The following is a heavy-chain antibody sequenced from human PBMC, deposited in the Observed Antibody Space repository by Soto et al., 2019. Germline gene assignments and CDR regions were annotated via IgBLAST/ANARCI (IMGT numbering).Heavy chain of an antibody. Sequence: GGSLRLSCAASGFTFSKYAMNWVRQAPGKGLEWVSSVSTSDTRTYYADSVKGRFTISRDNSDNTVYLQMDSLRAEDTVVYYCAKALTGTTYWFDSWGKGTLVTVSS. CDR1: GFTFSKYA. D-gene: IGHD1-7*01. V-gene: IGHV3-23*01. J-gene: IGHJ5*01. CDR3: AKALTGTTYWFDS. CDR2: VSTSDTRT.